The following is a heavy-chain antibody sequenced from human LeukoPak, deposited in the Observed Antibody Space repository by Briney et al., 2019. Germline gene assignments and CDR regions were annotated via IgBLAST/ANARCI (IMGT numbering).Heavy chain of an antibody. J-gene: IGHJ4*02. CDR3: ARSHSIAAAGTLSY. D-gene: IGHD6-13*01. Sequence: PSETLSLTCTVSGGSISSGGYYWSWIRQHPGKGLEWIGYIYYSGSTYYNPSLKSRVTISVDTSKNQFSLKLSSVTAADTAVYYCARSHSIAAAGTLSYWGQGTLVTVSS. CDR2: IYYSGST. CDR1: GGSISSGGYY. V-gene: IGHV4-31*03.